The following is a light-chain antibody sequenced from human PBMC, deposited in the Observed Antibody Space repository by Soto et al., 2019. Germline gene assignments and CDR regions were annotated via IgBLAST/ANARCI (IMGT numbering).Light chain of an antibody. Sequence: EIVLTQSPDTLSLSPGERATFSCRATQTITNNYVAWYQQKPGQAPRLLIYGASRRATGIPDRISGSGSGTDFTLSITRLEPEDFAVYYCHQYLDSPHTFGQGTKLEIK. CDR2: GAS. CDR1: QTITNNY. J-gene: IGKJ2*01. V-gene: IGKV3-20*01. CDR3: HQYLDSPHT.